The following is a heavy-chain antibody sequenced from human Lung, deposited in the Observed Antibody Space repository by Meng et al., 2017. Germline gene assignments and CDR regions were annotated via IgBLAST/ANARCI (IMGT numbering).Heavy chain of an antibody. D-gene: IGHD3/OR15-3a*01. CDR3: ARDLDCTVSNCYGTDDGFDL. J-gene: IGHJ3*01. CDR2: ISSTSAYI. Sequence: EVQLVESGGGLVKPGGSLRLSCEASGFRFNIYSMNWVRQAPGKGLEWVSSISSTSAYIFYADSMEGRFTVSRDNAKNSLYLQMNSLRTEDTAVYYCARDLDCTVSNCYGTDDGFDLWGQGTMVTVSS. V-gene: IGHV3-21*02. CDR1: GFRFNIYS.